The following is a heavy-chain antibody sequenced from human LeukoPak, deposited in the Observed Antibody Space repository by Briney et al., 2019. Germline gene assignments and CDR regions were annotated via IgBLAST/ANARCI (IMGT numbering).Heavy chain of an antibody. D-gene: IGHD5-12*01. V-gene: IGHV3-30-3*01. CDR1: GFTFSSYA. J-gene: IGHJ4*02. CDR3: ARDILPIVDIVATYTFT. Sequence: GGSLRLSCAASGFTFSSYAMHWVRQAPGKGLEWVAVISYDGSNKYYADSVKSRFTISRDNSKNTLYLQMNSLRAEDTAVYYCARDILPIVDIVATYTFTWGQGTLVTVSS. CDR2: ISYDGSNK.